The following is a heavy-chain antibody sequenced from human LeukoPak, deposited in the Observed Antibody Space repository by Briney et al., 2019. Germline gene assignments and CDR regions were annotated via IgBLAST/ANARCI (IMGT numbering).Heavy chain of an antibody. CDR3: ARLFHPALSGNYPFDY. CDR2: IYYSGST. CDR1: GGSVSSGSYY. D-gene: IGHD1-26*01. J-gene: IGHJ4*02. V-gene: IGHV4-61*01. Sequence: KPSETLSLTCTVSGGSVSSGSYYWSWIRQPPGKGLEWIAYIYYSGSTGYNPSLKSRVTISVDTSKNQFSLKLNSVTAADTAMYYCARLFHPALSGNYPFDYWGQGTLVTVSS.